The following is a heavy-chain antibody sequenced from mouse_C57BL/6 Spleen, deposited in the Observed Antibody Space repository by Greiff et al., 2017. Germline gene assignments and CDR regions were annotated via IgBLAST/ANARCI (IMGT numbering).Heavy chain of an antibody. CDR3: TRAGTEEYFDY. V-gene: IGHV1-5*01. D-gene: IGHD4-1*01. CDR1: GYTFTSYW. J-gene: IGHJ2*01. Sequence: VQLQQSGTVLVRPGASVKMSCKTSGYTFTSYWMHWVKQRPGQGLEWIGAIYPGNSDTSYNQKFKGKAKLTAVTSASTAYMELSSLTTEDSAVYYCTRAGTEEYFDYWGQGTTRTVSS. CDR2: IYPGNSDT.